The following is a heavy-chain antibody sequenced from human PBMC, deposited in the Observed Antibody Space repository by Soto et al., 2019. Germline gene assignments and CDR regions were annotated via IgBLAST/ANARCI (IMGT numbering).Heavy chain of an antibody. CDR2: IWYDGSNK. CDR1: GFTFSSYG. J-gene: IGHJ4*02. CDR3: ARDNGSGSYFPDY. Sequence: QVQLVESGGGVVQPGRSLRLSCAASGFTFSSYGMHWVRQAPGKGLEWVAVIWYDGSNKYYADSVKGRFTISRDNSKNTLYRQMNSLRAEDTAVYYCARDNGSGSYFPDYWGQGTLVTVSS. V-gene: IGHV3-33*01. D-gene: IGHD3-10*01.